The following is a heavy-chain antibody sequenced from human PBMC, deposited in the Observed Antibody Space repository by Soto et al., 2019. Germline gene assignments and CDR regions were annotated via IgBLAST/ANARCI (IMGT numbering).Heavy chain of an antibody. D-gene: IGHD1-26*01. CDR3: ARDSGGSYDY. J-gene: IGHJ4*02. Sequence: EVQLVESGGGLVQPGGSLRLSCAASGFTFSNYYMDWVRQVPGKGLEWVGRSRNKVNGYNTEYAASVKGRFSISRDDSRDSLYLQMNSLKTEDTAVYYCARDSGGSYDYWGQGALVIVSS. V-gene: IGHV3-72*01. CDR1: GFTFSNYY. CDR2: SRNKVNGYNT.